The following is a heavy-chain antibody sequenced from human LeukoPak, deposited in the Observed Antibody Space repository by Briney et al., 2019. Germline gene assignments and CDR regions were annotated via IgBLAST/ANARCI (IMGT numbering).Heavy chain of an antibody. CDR2: ISYSGST. D-gene: IGHD3-3*01. V-gene: IGHV4-31*03. CDR1: GGSISSGGYY. CDR3: ARGDHDFWSGYSNWFDP. J-gene: IGHJ5*02. Sequence: SQTLSLTCTVSGGSISSGGYYWSWIRQHPGKGLEWIGYISYSGSTYYNPSLKSRVTISVDTSKNQFSLKLSSVTAADTAVYYCARGDHDFWSGYSNWFDPWGQGTLVTVSS.